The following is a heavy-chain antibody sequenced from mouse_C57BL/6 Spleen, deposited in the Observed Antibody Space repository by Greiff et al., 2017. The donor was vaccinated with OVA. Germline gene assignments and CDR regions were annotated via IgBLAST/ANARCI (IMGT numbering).Heavy chain of an antibody. CDR3: ARAGYDGYPYY. Sequence: QVQLQQPGAELVKPGASVKMSCKASGYTFTSYWITWVKPRPGQGLEWVGDIYPGSGSTNYNEKFKSTATLTVDTSSSTDYMQLSSLTSEDAAVYYGARAGYDGYPYYWGQGTTLTVSS. V-gene: IGHV1-55*01. J-gene: IGHJ2*01. D-gene: IGHD2-3*01. CDR1: GYTFTSYW. CDR2: IYPGSGST.